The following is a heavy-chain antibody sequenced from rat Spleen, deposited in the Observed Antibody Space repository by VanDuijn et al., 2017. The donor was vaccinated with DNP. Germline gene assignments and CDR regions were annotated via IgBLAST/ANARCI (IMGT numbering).Heavy chain of an antibody. CDR3: TTEEDYGYNWFAY. Sequence: EVQLVESGGDLVQSGRSLKLSCVASGFTFNVYWMTWIRQVPGKGLEWVASLTSSADVTYYSASVKGRFTISRDNAKSTLYLQMDSLRSEDTATYYCTTEEDYGYNWFAYWGQGVMVTVSS. CDR2: LTSSADVT. D-gene: IGHD1-9*01. CDR1: GFTFNVYW. J-gene: IGHJ2*01. V-gene: IGHV5-31*01.